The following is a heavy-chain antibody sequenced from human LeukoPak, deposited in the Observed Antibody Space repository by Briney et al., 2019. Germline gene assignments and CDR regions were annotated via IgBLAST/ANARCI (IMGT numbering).Heavy chain of an antibody. Sequence: ASVKVSCKASGYTFTSYVISWVRQAPGQGLEWMGWISAHNGNTKYAQKLQGRVTMTTDTSTTTAYMELRSLKSDDTAVSYCATGGYCSGGTCYHNWFDSWGQGTLVTVSS. J-gene: IGHJ5*01. V-gene: IGHV1-18*01. CDR1: GYTFTSYV. CDR3: ATGGYCSGGTCYHNWFDS. D-gene: IGHD2-15*01. CDR2: ISAHNGNT.